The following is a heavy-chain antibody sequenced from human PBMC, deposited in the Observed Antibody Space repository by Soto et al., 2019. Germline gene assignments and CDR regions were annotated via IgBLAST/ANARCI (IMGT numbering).Heavy chain of an antibody. CDR2: IYWDDDK. D-gene: IGHD3-3*01. CDR3: AHRVLRTVFGLVTTTAIYFDF. J-gene: IGHJ4*02. Sequence: ESGPTQVKPRQTLTLTCPFSGFSLTTSGVDVGWIRQSPGKAPEWLALIYWDDDKRYSPSLKSRLTITKDTSKNQVVLTMADLDPVDTATYYCAHRVLRTVFGLVTTTAIYFDFWGQGTPVAVSS. CDR1: GFSLTTSGVD. V-gene: IGHV2-5*02.